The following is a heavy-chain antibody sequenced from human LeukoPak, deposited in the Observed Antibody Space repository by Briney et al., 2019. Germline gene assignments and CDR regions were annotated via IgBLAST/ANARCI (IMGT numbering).Heavy chain of an antibody. Sequence: GGSLRLSCAASGFTFSSYAMSWVRQAPGKGLGWVSAISGSGGSTYYADSVKGRFTISRDNSKNTLYLQMNSLRAEDTAVYHCAKDQRGGELFRSGFDYWGQGTLVTVSS. CDR3: AKDQRGGELFRSGFDY. D-gene: IGHD3-10*01. CDR2: ISGSGGST. V-gene: IGHV3-23*01. CDR1: GFTFSSYA. J-gene: IGHJ4*02.